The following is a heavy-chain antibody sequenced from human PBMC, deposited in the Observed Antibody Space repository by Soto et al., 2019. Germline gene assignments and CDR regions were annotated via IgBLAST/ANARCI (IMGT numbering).Heavy chain of an antibody. CDR1: GFSLSTSGVG. CDR2: IYWDDDD. CDR3: AQCRGLSYWYFDL. D-gene: IGHD5-12*01. Sequence: QITLKESGPTLVNPTQTLTLTCTFSGFSLSTSGVGVGWVRQPPGKALEWLALIYWDDDDRYSPSLNNRLNITMDTSKNLVVLTVANMDPVDTATYYCAQCRGLSYWYFDLWGRGTLVTVSS. V-gene: IGHV2-5*02. J-gene: IGHJ2*01.